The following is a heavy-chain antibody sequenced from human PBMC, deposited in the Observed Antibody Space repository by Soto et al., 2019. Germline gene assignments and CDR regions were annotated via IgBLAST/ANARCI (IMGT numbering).Heavy chain of an antibody. CDR3: ATCQLGEYYYAMDI. D-gene: IGHD7-27*01. CDR1: GDSITTYRW. Sequence: PSETLSLTCVVSGDSITTYRWWTCFRQTPGKGLEWIGEIYDSGNTRYNPSLKSRVTISKDTSKNELSLRLNSVTVADTAVYYCATCQLGEYYYAMDIWGQGTTVTVSS. V-gene: IGHV4-4*02. CDR2: IYDSGNT. J-gene: IGHJ6*02.